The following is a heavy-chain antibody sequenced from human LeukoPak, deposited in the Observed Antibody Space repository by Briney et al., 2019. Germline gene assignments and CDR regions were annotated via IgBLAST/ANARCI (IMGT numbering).Heavy chain of an antibody. Sequence: SETLSLTCTVSGGSISSYYWSWIRQPPGKGLEWIGEINHSGSTNYNPSLKSRVTISVDTSKNQFSLKLSSVTAADTAVYYCARRDRSLSLSAYYMDVWGKGTTVTVSS. J-gene: IGHJ6*03. CDR1: GGSISSYY. CDR3: ARRDRSLSLSAYYMDV. D-gene: IGHD1-14*01. CDR2: INHSGST. V-gene: IGHV4-34*01.